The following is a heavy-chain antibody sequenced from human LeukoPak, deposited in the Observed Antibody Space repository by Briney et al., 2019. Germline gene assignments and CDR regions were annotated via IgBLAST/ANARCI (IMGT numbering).Heavy chain of an antibody. Sequence: SVKVSCKASGGTFSSYAISWVRQAPGQGLEWMGRIIPIFGTANYAQKFQGRVTITTGKSTSTAYMELSSLRSEDTAVYYCARSYYDSSGYFQHWGQGTLVTVSS. CDR2: IIPIFGTA. D-gene: IGHD3-22*01. CDR1: GGTFSSYA. J-gene: IGHJ1*01. V-gene: IGHV1-69*05. CDR3: ARSYYDSSGYFQH.